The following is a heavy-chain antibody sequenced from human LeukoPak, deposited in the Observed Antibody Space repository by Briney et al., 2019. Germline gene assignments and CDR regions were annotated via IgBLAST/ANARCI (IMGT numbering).Heavy chain of an antibody. D-gene: IGHD3-22*01. CDR3: VASSGSYDSSGYYPSWFDP. J-gene: IGHJ5*02. CDR2: ISYSVTT. V-gene: IGHV4-38-2*01. Sequence: SETLSLTCAVSAYSIRIGYYWGWIRQPPGEGLEWIGRISYSVTTYYTPSLKSRVTISLGTSNNQFSLKLASVTAADTAVYYCVASSGSYDSSGYYPSWFDPWGQGTLVTVSS. CDR1: AYSIRIGYY.